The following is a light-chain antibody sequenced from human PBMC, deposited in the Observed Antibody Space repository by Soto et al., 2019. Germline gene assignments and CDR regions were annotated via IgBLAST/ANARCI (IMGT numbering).Light chain of an antibody. V-gene: IGKV4-1*01. Sequence: IVMTQSPDSLGVSLGERATISCKSNQSLLYSSTSKNYLAWYRQRPGQPPQLLIYWASTREYGVPARFSGSGSGRDFTLNISSLQAEDVEVYFCQQYYDTPTFGPGTRVDFK. CDR1: QSLLYSSTSKNY. CDR3: QQYYDTPT. J-gene: IGKJ3*01. CDR2: WAS.